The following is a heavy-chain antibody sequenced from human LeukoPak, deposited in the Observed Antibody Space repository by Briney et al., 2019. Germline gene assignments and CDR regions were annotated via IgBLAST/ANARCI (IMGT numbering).Heavy chain of an antibody. J-gene: IGHJ4*02. CDR1: GFIFRDYH. CDR2: ISSSAGYM. D-gene: IGHD3-22*01. CDR3: ARGPWDYYDSSNYRTFDY. Sequence: GGSLRLSCAASGFIFRDYHIHWVRQAPGKGLEWVSSISSSAGYMYYADSVKGRFAISRDNARNSLYLQMNTLRAEDTAVYYCARGPWDYYDSSNYRTFDYWGQGTLVTVSS. V-gene: IGHV3-21*01.